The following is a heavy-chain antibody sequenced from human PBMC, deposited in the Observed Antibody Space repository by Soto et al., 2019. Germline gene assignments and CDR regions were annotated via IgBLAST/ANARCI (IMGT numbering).Heavy chain of an antibody. CDR3: ARIMVSVATIQYYFDY. CDR2: VNAGNGNR. Sequence: ASVKVSCKASGYTFTSYAMHWVRQAPGQRLEWMGWVNAGNGNRKYSQKFQGRVTITRDTSASTAYMELSSLRSEDTAVYYCARIMVSVATIQYYFDYWGQGTLVTVSS. J-gene: IGHJ4*02. D-gene: IGHD5-12*01. CDR1: GYTFTSYA. V-gene: IGHV1-3*01.